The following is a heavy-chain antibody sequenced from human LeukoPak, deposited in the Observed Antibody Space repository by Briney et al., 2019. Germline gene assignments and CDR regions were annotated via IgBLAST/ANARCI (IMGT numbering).Heavy chain of an antibody. CDR1: GFTFSRFT. V-gene: IGHV3-21*04. CDR2: ISSSSSYI. D-gene: IGHD5-18*01. Sequence: PGGSLRLSCAASGFTFSRFTMNWVRQAPGKGLEWVSSISSSSSYIYYADLVKGRFTTSRDNAKNSLYLQMNSLRPEDTALYYCTKDSVAMVTTSDYWGQGTLVTVSS. J-gene: IGHJ4*02. CDR3: TKDSVAMVTTSDY.